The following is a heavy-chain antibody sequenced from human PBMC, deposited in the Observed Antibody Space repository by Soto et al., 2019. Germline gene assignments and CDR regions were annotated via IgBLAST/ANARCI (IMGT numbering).Heavy chain of an antibody. J-gene: IGHJ5*02. CDR1: PGSISSSY. D-gene: IGHD1-26*01. CDR3: AREAQDYYFDH. Sequence: SETLSLTCTVSPGSISSSYWSWIRQPPGRGLEWIGHVAYSGTTKYNPSLKSRGSISVSTSKRQFSLRLTSVTAADTAVYYCAREAQDYYFDHWGQGILVTVSS. CDR2: VAYSGTT. V-gene: IGHV4-59*01.